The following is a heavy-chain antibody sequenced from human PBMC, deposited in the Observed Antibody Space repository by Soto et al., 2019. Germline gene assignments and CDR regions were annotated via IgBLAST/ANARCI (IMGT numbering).Heavy chain of an antibody. J-gene: IGHJ4*02. CDR1: GGSFSGYY. Sequence: SETLSLTCAVYGGSFSGYYWNWIRQPPGKGLEWIGEINHSGSTSYNPSLKSRVTISVDTSKNQFSLKLSSVTAADTAVYYCARGDPKVGLAYWGQRPLATVSS. CDR3: ARGDPKVGLAY. V-gene: IGHV4-34*01. D-gene: IGHD2-15*01. CDR2: INHSGST.